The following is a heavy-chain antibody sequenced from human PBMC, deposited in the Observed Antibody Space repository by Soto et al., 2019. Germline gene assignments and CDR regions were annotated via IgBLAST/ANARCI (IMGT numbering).Heavy chain of an antibody. CDR2: ISYDGSNK. J-gene: IGHJ4*02. Sequence: GGSLRLSCAASGFTFSSYAMHWVRQAPGKGLEWVAVISYDGSNKYYADSVKGRFTISRDNSKNTLYLQMNSLRAEDTAVYYCARERDGSSGWIGEVYFDYWGQGTLVTVSS. V-gene: IGHV3-30-3*01. CDR3: ARERDGSSGWIGEVYFDY. D-gene: IGHD6-19*01. CDR1: GFTFSSYA.